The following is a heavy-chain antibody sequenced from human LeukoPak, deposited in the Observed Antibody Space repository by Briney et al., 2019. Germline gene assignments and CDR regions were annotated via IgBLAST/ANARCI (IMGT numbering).Heavy chain of an antibody. J-gene: IGHJ3*02. V-gene: IGHV4-61*01. D-gene: IGHD3-10*01. CDR3: ARKDPSGTYGAFDI. CDR1: GGSVSSGSYY. Sequence: SETLSLTCTVSGGSVSSGSYYWSWIRQPPGKGLEWTGYIYYSGSTNYNPSLKSRVTISVDTSKNQFSLKLSSVTAADTAVYYCARKDPSGTYGAFDIWGQGTMVTVSS. CDR2: IYYSGST.